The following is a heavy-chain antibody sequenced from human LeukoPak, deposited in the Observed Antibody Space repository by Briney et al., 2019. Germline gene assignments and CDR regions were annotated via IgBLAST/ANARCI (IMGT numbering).Heavy chain of an antibody. CDR2: ISSSGSTI. Sequence: GGSLRLSCAASGFTFSDYYMSWIRQAPGKGLEWVSYISSSGSTIYYADSVKGRFTTSRDNAKNSLYLQMNSLRAEDTAVYYCARSTPRVGYYYYYMDVWGKGTTVTVSS. V-gene: IGHV3-11*04. CDR3: ARSTPRVGYYYYYMDV. J-gene: IGHJ6*03. CDR1: GFTFSDYY. D-gene: IGHD1-26*01.